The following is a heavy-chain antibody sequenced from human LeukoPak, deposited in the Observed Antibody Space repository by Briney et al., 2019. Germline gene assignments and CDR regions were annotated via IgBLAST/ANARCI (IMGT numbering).Heavy chain of an antibody. D-gene: IGHD3-10*01. Sequence: PSETLSLTCTVSGGSISSYYWSWIRQPPGKGLEWIGYIYYSGSTNYNPSLKSRVTISVDTSKNQFSLKLSSVTAADTAVYYCARLRVRGVLMLLNKSYYFDYWGQETLVTVSS. CDR3: ARLRVRGVLMLLNKSYYFDY. V-gene: IGHV4-59*01. CDR1: GGSISSYY. J-gene: IGHJ4*02. CDR2: IYYSGST.